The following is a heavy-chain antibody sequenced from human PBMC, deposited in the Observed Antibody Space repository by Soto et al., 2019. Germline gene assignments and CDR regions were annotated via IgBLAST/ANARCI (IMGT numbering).Heavy chain of an antibody. D-gene: IGHD2-8*01. Sequence: ASVKVSCKASGYTFTDYAMHWVRLAPGQRLEWMGWINAGSGDTKYSQNFQGRVTFTRDTSASTAYMDLTSLRSEDTAVYYCAGDRHILTMMYAGYYYGMDVWGQGTTVTVSS. CDR3: AGDRHILTMMYAGYYYGMDV. V-gene: IGHV1-3*01. J-gene: IGHJ6*02. CDR1: GYTFTDYA. CDR2: INAGSGDT.